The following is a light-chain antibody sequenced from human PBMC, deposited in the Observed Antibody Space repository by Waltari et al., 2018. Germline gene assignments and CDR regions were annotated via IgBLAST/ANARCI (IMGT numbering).Light chain of an antibody. CDR2: VNSDGSH. CDR3: QTGGHGTWV. J-gene: IGLJ3*02. Sequence: QLVLTQSPSASASLVASVKLPCTLSSGHSTTIIAWPQQQPEKGPRYLMNVNSDGSHNKGVGIPDRFSGSSSGAERYLTISSLQSEDEADYYCQTGGHGTWVFGGGTRLTVL. V-gene: IGLV4-69*01. CDR1: SGHSTTI.